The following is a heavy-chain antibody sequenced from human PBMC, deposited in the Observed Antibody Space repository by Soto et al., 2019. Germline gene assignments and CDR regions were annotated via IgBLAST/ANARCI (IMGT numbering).Heavy chain of an antibody. CDR3: ARHLVGYCSGGSCYDRVDAFDI. D-gene: IGHD2-15*01. CDR1: RGAVKSYF. CDR2: ISYSGNT. J-gene: IGHJ3*02. V-gene: IGHV4-59*08. Sequence: SVTLEIACASCRGAVKSYFWSGLLQPPGKGLEWIGYISYSGNTNYNPSLKSRVTISVDTSKKQFSLKLSSVTAADTAVYFCARHLVGYCSGGSCYDRVDAFDIWGHGTMVTVSS.